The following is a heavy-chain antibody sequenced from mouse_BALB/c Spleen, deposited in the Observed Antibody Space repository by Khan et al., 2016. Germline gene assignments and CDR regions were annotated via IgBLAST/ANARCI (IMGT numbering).Heavy chain of an antibody. J-gene: IGHJ4*01. Sequence: EVELVESGGGLVQPGGSLRLSCATSGCTFTDYYMSWVRQPPGKALEWLGFIRNKANGYTIEYSASVKGRFTISRDNYQSILYLQMNTLRAEDSATYYCARLMHYYAMDYWGQGTSVTVSS. V-gene: IGHV7-3*02. CDR1: GCTFTDYY. CDR3: ARLMHYYAMDY. CDR2: IRNKANGYTI.